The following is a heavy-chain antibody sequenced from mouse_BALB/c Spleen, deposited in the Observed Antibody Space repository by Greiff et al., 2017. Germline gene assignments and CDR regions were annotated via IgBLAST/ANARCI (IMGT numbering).Heavy chain of an antibody. CDR1: GFTFTDYY. Sequence: EVKLVESEGGLVQPGGSLRLSCATSGFTFTDYYMSWVRQPPGKALEWLGFIRNKANGYTTEYSASVKGRFTISRDNSQSILYLQMNTLRAEDSATYYCARDKRGYFDYWGQGTTLTVSS. V-gene: IGHV7-3*02. J-gene: IGHJ2*01. CDR2: IRNKANGYTT. CDR3: ARDKRGYFDY.